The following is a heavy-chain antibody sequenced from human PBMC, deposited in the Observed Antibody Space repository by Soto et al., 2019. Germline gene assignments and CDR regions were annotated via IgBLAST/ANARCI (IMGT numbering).Heavy chain of an antibody. V-gene: IGHV4-30-2*01. D-gene: IGHD3-3*02. Sequence: SETLSLTCAVSGGSISSGGYPWSWIRQPPGKGLEWIGYIYHSGSTYYNPSLKSRVTISVDTSKNQFSLKLSSVTAADTAVYYCASPTIAFYNWFDPWGQGTLVTVSS. CDR1: GGSISSGGYP. CDR3: ASPTIAFYNWFDP. J-gene: IGHJ5*02. CDR2: IYHSGST.